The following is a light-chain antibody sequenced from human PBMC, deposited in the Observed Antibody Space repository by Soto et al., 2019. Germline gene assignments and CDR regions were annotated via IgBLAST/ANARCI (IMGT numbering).Light chain of an antibody. CDR1: QDTSNC. Sequence: DIQMTQSPSSLSASVGDRVTITCQASQDTSNCLNWYQQKPGKAPNLLIYDASTLQSGIPSRFSGSGSGTDFTLSISSLQPEDFATYYCQRSYSTPRTFGQGTKVDI. CDR3: QRSYSTPRT. V-gene: IGKV1-39*01. J-gene: IGKJ1*01. CDR2: DAS.